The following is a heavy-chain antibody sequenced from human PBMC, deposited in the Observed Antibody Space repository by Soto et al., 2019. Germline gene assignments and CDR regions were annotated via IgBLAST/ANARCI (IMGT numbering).Heavy chain of an antibody. CDR3: VRNLDNTIPRDH. CDR2: IKQDGSEK. CDR1: GFPVSSFW. V-gene: IGHV3-7*01. J-gene: IGHJ4*02. Sequence: GGSLRLSCAASGFPVSSFWMSWVRLVPGKGLEGVANIKQDGSEKYYVESVKGRFTISRDNVKNSLYLQMNSLRVEDTAVYYCVRNLDNTIPRDHWGQGTLVTVSS. D-gene: IGHD1-1*01.